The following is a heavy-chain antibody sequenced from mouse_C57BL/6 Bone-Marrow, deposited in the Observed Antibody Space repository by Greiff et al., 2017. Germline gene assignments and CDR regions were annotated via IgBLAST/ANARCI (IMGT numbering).Heavy chain of an antibody. J-gene: IGHJ1*03. Sequence: VQLKESGPVLVKPGASVKMSCKASGYTFTDYYMNWVKQSHGKSLEWIGVINPYNGGTSYNQKFKGKATLTVDKSSSTAYMELNRLTSEDSAVYYCAREGGGGYFDVWGTGTTVTVSS. CDR3: AREGGGGYFDV. CDR2: INPYNGGT. V-gene: IGHV1-19*01. CDR1: GYTFTDYY.